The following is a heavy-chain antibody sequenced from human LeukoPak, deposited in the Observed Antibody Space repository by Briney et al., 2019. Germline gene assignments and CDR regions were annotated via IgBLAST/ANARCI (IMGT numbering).Heavy chain of an antibody. D-gene: IGHD3-22*01. CDR1: GFTFSSYG. CDR2: IWHDGSNK. CDR3: ARELGYYSGIDY. V-gene: IGHV3-33*01. J-gene: IGHJ4*02. Sequence: GRSLRLSCAASGFTFSSYGMHWVRQAPGKGLEWVAVIWHDGSNKYYADSVKGRFTISRDNSKNTLYLQMNSLRAEDTAVYYCARELGYYSGIDYWGQGTLVTVSS.